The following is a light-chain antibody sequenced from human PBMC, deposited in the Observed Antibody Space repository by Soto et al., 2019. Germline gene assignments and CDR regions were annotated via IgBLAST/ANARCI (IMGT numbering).Light chain of an antibody. CDR2: SAS. Sequence: EIVMTQSPATLSISPGERATLSCRASQRISSSLAWYQQSPGQAPRLLIYSASRRATGIPDRFTGSGSGTDFTLTINRVEPEDFAVYFCQQYAGSPRTFGQGTKVDIK. J-gene: IGKJ1*01. V-gene: IGKV3-20*01. CDR3: QQYAGSPRT. CDR1: QRISSS.